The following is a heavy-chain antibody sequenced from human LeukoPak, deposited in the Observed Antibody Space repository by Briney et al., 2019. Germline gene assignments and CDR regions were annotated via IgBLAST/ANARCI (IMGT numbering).Heavy chain of an antibody. CDR2: INYSGTT. V-gene: IGHV4-39*01. CDR3: GRLFDS. J-gene: IGHJ4*02. Sequence: SETLSLTCTVSGGAIISDNFYWGWVRQPPGKGLEWVGSINYSGTTYYNPSLRSPVSISVDTSRTQFFLRLNSVTAADTAVYYCGRLFDSWGQGILVTVSS. CDR1: GGAIISDNFY.